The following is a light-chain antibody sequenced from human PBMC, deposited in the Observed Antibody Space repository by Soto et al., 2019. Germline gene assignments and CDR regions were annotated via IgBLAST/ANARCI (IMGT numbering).Light chain of an antibody. CDR1: QSVSSSY. CDR2: GAS. Sequence: IVLTQSPGTLSLYPGERATLSCRASQSVSSSYLAWYRQRPGQAPRLLIYGASIMATGIPDRFSGSGSGTDFTLTISRLEPEDFAVFYCQQYGSSPSFGPGTKVDLK. CDR3: QQYGSSPS. V-gene: IGKV3-20*01. J-gene: IGKJ3*01.